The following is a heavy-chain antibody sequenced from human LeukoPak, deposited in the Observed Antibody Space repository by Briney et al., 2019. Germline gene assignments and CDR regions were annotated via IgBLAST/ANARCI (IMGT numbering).Heavy chain of an antibody. CDR1: GFTFSHYS. CDR3: ARDLSLYCSGGSCYSLNN. Sequence: GGSLRLSCAASGFTFSHYSMNWVRQAPGKGLEWVSYISSSGSTIYYADSVKGRFTISRDNAKNSLYLQMNSLRAEDTAVYYCARDLSLYCSGGSCYSLNNWGQGTLVTVSS. CDR2: ISSSGSTI. D-gene: IGHD2-15*01. J-gene: IGHJ4*02. V-gene: IGHV3-48*04.